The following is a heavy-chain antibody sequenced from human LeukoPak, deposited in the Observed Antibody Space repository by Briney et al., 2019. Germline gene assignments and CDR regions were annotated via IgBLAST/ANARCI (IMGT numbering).Heavy chain of an antibody. V-gene: IGHV4-59*01. CDR1: GGSINNLF. CDR3: AREGPLGKYYDY. J-gene: IGHJ4*02. D-gene: IGHD3-16*01. Sequence: PSETLSFTCTVSGGSINNLFWTWIRQPPGKGLEWIGYFSYSGGTTYNPSLKSRVTISIDTSKNQFSLNLNSVTAADTAVYYCAREGPLGKYYDYWGPGTLVTESS. CDR2: FSYSGGT.